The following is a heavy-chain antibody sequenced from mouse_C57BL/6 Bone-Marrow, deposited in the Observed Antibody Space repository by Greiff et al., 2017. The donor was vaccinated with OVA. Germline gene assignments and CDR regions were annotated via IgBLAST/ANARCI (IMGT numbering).Heavy chain of an antibody. D-gene: IGHD1-1*01. CDR3: ARGDYGSSFYWYFDV. J-gene: IGHJ1*03. CDR1: GFSLTSYA. V-gene: IGHV2-9-1*01. CDR2: IWTGGGT. Sequence: VQLVESGPGLVAPSQSLSITCTVSGFSLTSYAISWVRQPPGKGLEWLGVIWTGGGTNYNSALKSRLSISKDNSKSQVFLKMNSLQTDDTARYYCARGDYGSSFYWYFDVWGTGTTVTVSS.